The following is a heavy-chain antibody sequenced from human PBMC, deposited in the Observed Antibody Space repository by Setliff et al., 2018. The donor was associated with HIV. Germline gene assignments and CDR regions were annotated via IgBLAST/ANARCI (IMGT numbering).Heavy chain of an antibody. J-gene: IGHJ6*02. V-gene: IGHV3-30-3*01. CDR1: GFTFSSYA. Sequence: PGGSLRLSCATSGFTFSSYALHWVRQAPGKGLEWVAVISYDGSKKYYADSVKGRFTISRDNSKDTLYLQMNSLRAEDTAVYYCASPGEVNTLTLWSPYGMDVWGQGTTVTVSS. D-gene: IGHD2-21*01. CDR3: ASPGEVNTLTLWSPYGMDV. CDR2: ISYDGSKK.